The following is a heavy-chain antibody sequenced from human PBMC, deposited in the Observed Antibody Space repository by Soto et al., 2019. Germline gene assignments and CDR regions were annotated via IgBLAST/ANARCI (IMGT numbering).Heavy chain of an antibody. CDR1: GFTFSDYA. V-gene: IGHV3-23*01. D-gene: IGHD2-2*01. Sequence: GGSLRLSCAASGFTFSDYAMSWVRQAPGQGLEWVSSLSGSGGSTYYADSVKGRFTISRDNSKNTLYLQMSSLRAEDTALYYSGKGALGYCSTTACLKNRFNPGGRETLFTVS. CDR2: LSGSGGST. J-gene: IGHJ4*02. CDR3: GKGALGYCSTTACLKNRFNP.